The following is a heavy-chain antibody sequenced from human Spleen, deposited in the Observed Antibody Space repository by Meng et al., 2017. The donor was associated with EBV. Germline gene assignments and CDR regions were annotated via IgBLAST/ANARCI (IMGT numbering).Heavy chain of an antibody. V-gene: IGHV1-18*01. J-gene: IGHJ4*02. CDR2: LSTYNGNT. CDR1: GYNSLQYG. D-gene: IGHD6-6*01. Sequence: HVQLVQSGAEVKKPGASVMLSCKASGYNSLQYGINWVRQSPGQGLEWMGWLSTYNGNTDYAQKFQGRVTMTRDTSTSTAYMELRSLRSDDSAVYYCARTYTRTSHFDYWGQGTMVTV. CDR3: ARTYTRTSHFDY.